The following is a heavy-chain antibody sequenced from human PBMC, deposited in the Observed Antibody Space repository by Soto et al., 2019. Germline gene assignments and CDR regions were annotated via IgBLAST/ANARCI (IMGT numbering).Heavy chain of an antibody. Sequence: GGSLRLSCAASGFIFSNYSMNWVRQTPGTGLVWVSRISNDGSITNYADSVKGRFTISRDNAKNTLYLQMNSLRAEDTAVYYCAKDLTWNQADYWGQGALVTVSS. J-gene: IGHJ4*02. D-gene: IGHD1-1*01. V-gene: IGHV3-74*01. CDR2: ISNDGSIT. CDR1: GFIFSNYS. CDR3: AKDLTWNQADY.